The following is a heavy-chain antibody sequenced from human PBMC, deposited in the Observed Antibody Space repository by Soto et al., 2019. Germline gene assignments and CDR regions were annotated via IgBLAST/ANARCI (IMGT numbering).Heavy chain of an antibody. CDR3: AEEPGPYGGPDGAY. V-gene: IGHV3-30*18. CDR1: GFTFSSYG. CDR2: ISNDGSNK. Sequence: QVQLVESGGGVVQPGRSLRLSCAASGFTFSSYGMHWVRQAPGKGLEWVAVISNDGSNKYYADSVKGRFTISRDNSKNTLYLQMNSLRAEDRGVYYCAEEPGPYGGPDGAYWGQGTLVTVSS. J-gene: IGHJ4*02. D-gene: IGHD4-17*01.